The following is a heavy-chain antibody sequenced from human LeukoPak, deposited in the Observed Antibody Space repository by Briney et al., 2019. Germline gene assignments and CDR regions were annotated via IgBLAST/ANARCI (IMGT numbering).Heavy chain of an antibody. J-gene: IGHJ6*03. D-gene: IGHD6-13*01. CDR3: ARGGQQLVYYMDV. CDR1: GGAISSSSYY. CDR2: IYYSGST. Sequence: SETLSPTCTVSGGAISSSSYYWGWIRQPPGKGLEWIGSIYYSGSTYYNPSLKSRVTISVDTSKNQFSLKLSSVTAADTAVYYCARGGQQLVYYMDVWGKGTTVTVSS. V-gene: IGHV4-39*07.